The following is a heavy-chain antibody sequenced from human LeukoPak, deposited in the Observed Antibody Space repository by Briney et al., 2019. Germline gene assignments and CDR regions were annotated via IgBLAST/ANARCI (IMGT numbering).Heavy chain of an antibody. CDR1: GDSISTSRYY. D-gene: IGHD2-2*01. CDR3: AWGRQLNFFDL. J-gene: IGHJ4*02. V-gene: IGHV4-39*07. CDR2: IFSTGST. Sequence: SETLSLTCTVAGDSISTSRYYWGWLRQPPGKGLQWIGSIFSTGSTYYNPSLKSRVTISIDTSKNHFSLRLNSVTAADTAVYYCAWGRQLNFFDLWGQGTLVTVSS.